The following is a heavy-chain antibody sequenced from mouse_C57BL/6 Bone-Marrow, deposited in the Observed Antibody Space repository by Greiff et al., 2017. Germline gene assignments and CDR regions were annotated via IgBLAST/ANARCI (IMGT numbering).Heavy chain of an antibody. CDR2: IRNKANGYTT. CDR1: GFTFTDYY. Sequence: EVMLVESGGGLVQPGGSLSLSCAASGFTFTDYYMSWVRQPPGKALEWLGFIRNKANGYTTEYSASVKGRFTISRDNSQSILYLQMNALRAEDSATYYCARYNPYWFLYAMDYWGQGTSVTVSS. V-gene: IGHV7-3*01. J-gene: IGHJ4*01. D-gene: IGHD2-10*01. CDR3: ARYNPYWFLYAMDY.